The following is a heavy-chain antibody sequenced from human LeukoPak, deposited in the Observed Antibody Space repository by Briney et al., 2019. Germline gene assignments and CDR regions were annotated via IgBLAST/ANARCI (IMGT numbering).Heavy chain of an antibody. V-gene: IGHV1-69*06. CDR1: GGTFSNSG. Sequence: SVKVSCKTSGGTFSNSGISWVRQAPGQGPEWMGGIIPVFGTPDYAQKFQGRLTITADRSTTTAYMELSSLTSDDTAVYYCARERLARFPYFDYWGQGTLVAVSS. D-gene: IGHD3-3*01. CDR2: IIPVFGTP. J-gene: IGHJ4*02. CDR3: ARERLARFPYFDY.